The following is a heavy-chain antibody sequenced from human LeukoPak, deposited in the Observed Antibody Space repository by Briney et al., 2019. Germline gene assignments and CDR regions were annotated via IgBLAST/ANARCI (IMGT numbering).Heavy chain of an antibody. Sequence: SSETLSLTCAVYGGSFSGYYWSWIRQPPGKGLELIGEINHSGSTNYNPSLKSRVTISVDTSKNQFSLKLSSVTAADTAVYYCARRTHCSSTSCYDYYYGMDVWGKGTMVTVSS. V-gene: IGHV4-34*01. J-gene: IGHJ6*04. D-gene: IGHD2-2*01. CDR3: ARRTHCSSTSCYDYYYGMDV. CDR1: GGSFSGYY. CDR2: INHSGST.